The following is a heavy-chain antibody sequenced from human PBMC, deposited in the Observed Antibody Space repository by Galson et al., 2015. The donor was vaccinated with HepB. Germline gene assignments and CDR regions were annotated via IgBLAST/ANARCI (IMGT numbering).Heavy chain of an antibody. Sequence: LRLSCAASGFTFDDYAMHWVRQAPGKGLEWVSLISWDGGSTYYADSVKGRFTISRDNSKNSLYLQMNSLRAEDTALYYCAKDISWRLAAAGIDYWGQGTLVTVSS. CDR1: GFTFDDYA. CDR2: ISWDGGST. V-gene: IGHV3-43D*03. D-gene: IGHD6-13*01. J-gene: IGHJ4*02. CDR3: AKDISWRLAAAGIDY.